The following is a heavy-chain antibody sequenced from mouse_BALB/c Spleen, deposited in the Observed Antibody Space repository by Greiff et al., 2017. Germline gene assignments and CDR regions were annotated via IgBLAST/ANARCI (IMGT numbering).Heavy chain of an antibody. CDR1: GYSITSDYA. CDR2: ISYSGST. Sequence: ESGPGLVKPSQSLSLTCPVTGYSITSDYAWNWIRQFPGNKLEWMGYISYSGSTSYNPSLKSRISITRDTSKNQFFLQLNSVTTEDTATYYCARAYYYGSSYFDYWGQGTTLTVSS. J-gene: IGHJ2*01. V-gene: IGHV3-2*02. D-gene: IGHD1-1*01. CDR3: ARAYYYGSSYFDY.